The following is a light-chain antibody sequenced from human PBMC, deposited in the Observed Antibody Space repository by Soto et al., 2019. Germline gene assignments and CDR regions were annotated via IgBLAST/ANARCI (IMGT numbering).Light chain of an antibody. CDR1: QSLSSR. CDR3: QQSFSPPYT. J-gene: IGKJ2*01. CDR2: ETS. V-gene: IGKV1-39*01. Sequence: IQMTQSPSSLSASVGDRVTITCRASQSLSSRLTWYQQKPGEAPKLLIYETSSLHSGVPSRFSGSGSETDFTLTINSVQPEDFATYCCQQSFSPPYTFGQGTKLEIK.